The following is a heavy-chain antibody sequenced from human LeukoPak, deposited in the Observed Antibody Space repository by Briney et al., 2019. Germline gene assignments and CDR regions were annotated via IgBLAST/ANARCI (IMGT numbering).Heavy chain of an antibody. V-gene: IGHV1-2*02. J-gene: IGHJ3*02. D-gene: IGHD2-15*01. CDR3: ARDGGAFAAGGDDAFDI. CDR2: INPNSGGT. Sequence: GASVKVSCKASGYTFTGYYMHWVRQAPGQGLEWMGWINPNSGGTNYAQKFQGRVTMARDTSISTAYMELSRLRSDDTAVYYCARDGGAFAAGGDDAFDIWGQGTMVTVSS. CDR1: GYTFTGYY.